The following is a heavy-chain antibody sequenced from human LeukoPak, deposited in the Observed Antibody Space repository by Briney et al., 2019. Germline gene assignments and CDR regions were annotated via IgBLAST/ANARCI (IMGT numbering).Heavy chain of an antibody. V-gene: IGHV4-34*01. CDR1: GGSFSGYY. Sequence: ASETLSLTCAVYGGSFSGYYWSWIRQPPGKGLEWIGEINHSGSTNYNPSLQSRVTLSVDTSKNQFSLKLTSVTAADTAVYYCVRGPYGSGISNWFDPWGQGTLVIVSS. CDR2: INHSGST. D-gene: IGHD3-10*01. J-gene: IGHJ5*02. CDR3: VRGPYGSGISNWFDP.